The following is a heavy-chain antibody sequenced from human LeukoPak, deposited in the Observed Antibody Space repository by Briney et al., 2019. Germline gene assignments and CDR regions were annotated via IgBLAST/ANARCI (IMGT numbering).Heavy chain of an antibody. V-gene: IGHV3-23*01. CDR1: GFTFSSYA. Sequence: GGSLTLSCAASGFTFSSYAMSWVRQAPGKGLEWVSAISGSGGSTYYADSVKGRFTISRDNSKNTLYLQMNSLRAEDTAVYYCAKDRLQPTGNWFDPWGQGTLVTVSS. J-gene: IGHJ5*02. D-gene: IGHD1-1*01. CDR2: ISGSGGST. CDR3: AKDRLQPTGNWFDP.